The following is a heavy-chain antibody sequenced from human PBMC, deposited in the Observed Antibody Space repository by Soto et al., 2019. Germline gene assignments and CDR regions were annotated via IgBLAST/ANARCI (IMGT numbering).Heavy chain of an antibody. Sequence: SETLSLTCTVSGGSISSYYWSWIRQPPGKGLEWIGYIYYSGSTNYNPSLKSRVTISVDTSKNQFSLKLSSVTAADTAVYYCARDRLAAAGTRYRVFDPWGQGTLVTVSS. CDR1: GGSISSYY. J-gene: IGHJ5*02. CDR3: ARDRLAAAGTRYRVFDP. D-gene: IGHD6-13*01. V-gene: IGHV4-59*01. CDR2: IYYSGST.